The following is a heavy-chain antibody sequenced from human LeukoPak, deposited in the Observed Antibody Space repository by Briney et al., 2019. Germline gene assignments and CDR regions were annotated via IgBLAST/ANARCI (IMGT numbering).Heavy chain of an antibody. CDR1: GGSFSGFF. Sequence: PSETLSLTCGVSGGSFSGFFWTWIRQSPGRGLEWIGEINRRGTTYYNPSLESRLAISLDTSRNQFFLNPTSVTAADTAGYFCARGGTTYFSGSGTHPWGQGTLVTVSS. CDR3: ARGGTTYFSGSGTHP. D-gene: IGHD3-10*01. J-gene: IGHJ5*02. CDR2: INRRGTT. V-gene: IGHV4-34*01.